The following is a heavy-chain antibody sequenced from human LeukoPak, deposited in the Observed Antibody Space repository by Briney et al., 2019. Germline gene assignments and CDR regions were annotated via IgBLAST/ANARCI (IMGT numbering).Heavy chain of an antibody. D-gene: IGHD4-23*01. Sequence: SETLSLTCSVSGGSISIYSWNWIRQPAGKGLEWIGRFYTSGTTNYNPSIKSPVTMSIDTSKNQVSLKMRSVTAADTAVYYCARTVVTLDWYFDLWGRGTLVSVSS. J-gene: IGHJ2*01. CDR2: FYTSGTT. CDR1: GGSISIYS. CDR3: ARTVVTLDWYFDL. V-gene: IGHV4-4*07.